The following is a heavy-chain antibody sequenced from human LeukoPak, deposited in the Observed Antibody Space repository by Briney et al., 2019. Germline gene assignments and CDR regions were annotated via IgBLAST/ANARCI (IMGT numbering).Heavy chain of an antibody. CDR1: GFTFSTYV. V-gene: IGHV3-23*01. J-gene: IGHJ4*02. CDR3: ASGPPFLKYFEY. CDR2: ISVGAEYI. D-gene: IGHD3-3*01. Sequence: GGSLRLSCAASGFTFSTYVMNWFRQAPGKGLEWVSTISVGAEYIFYADSVKGRFTISRDDSNDALYLQMHSLRAEDTALYYCASGPPFLKYFEYWGQGTLGSVSS.